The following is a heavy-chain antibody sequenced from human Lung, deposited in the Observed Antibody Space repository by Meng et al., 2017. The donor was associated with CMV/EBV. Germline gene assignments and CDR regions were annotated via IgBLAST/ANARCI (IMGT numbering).Heavy chain of an antibody. D-gene: IGHD2-2*01. J-gene: IGHJ5*02. Sequence: QVQLQESGPGLVKHSETLSLTCTASGGSISSYYWSWIRQPPGKGLEWIGYIYYSGSTNYNPSLKSRVTISVDTSKNQFSLKLSSVTAADTAVYYCARVHYVVSWFDPWGQGTLVTVSS. CDR3: ARVHYVVSWFDP. V-gene: IGHV4-59*01. CDR2: IYYSGST. CDR1: GGSISSYY.